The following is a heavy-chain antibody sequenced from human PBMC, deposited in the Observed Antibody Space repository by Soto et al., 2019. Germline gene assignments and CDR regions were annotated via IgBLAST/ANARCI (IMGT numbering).Heavy chain of an antibody. J-gene: IGHJ6*02. CDR3: ARGPSSGWYTPHLYYYYGMDV. V-gene: IGHV3-7*03. Sequence: EVQLVESGGGLVQPGGSLRLSCAASGFTFSSYWMSWVRQAPGKGLEWVANIKQDGSEKYYVDSVKGRFTISRDNAKNSLYLQMNSLRAEDTAVYYCARGPSSGWYTPHLYYYYGMDVWGQGTTVTVSS. CDR2: IKQDGSEK. CDR1: GFTFSSYW. D-gene: IGHD6-19*01.